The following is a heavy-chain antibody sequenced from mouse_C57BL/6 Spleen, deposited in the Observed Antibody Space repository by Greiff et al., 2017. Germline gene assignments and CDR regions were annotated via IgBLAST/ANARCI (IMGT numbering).Heavy chain of an antibody. D-gene: IGHD3-1*01. CDR3: APDREGAMDY. CDR2: INPSTGGT. CDR1: GYSFTGYY. J-gene: IGHJ4*01. Sequence: EVQLQQSGPELVKPGASVKISCKASGYSFTGYYMNWVKQSPEKSLEWIGEINPSTGGTTYNQKFKAKATLTVDKSSSTAYMQLKSLTSEDSAVYYCAPDREGAMDYWGQGTSVTVSS. V-gene: IGHV1-42*01.